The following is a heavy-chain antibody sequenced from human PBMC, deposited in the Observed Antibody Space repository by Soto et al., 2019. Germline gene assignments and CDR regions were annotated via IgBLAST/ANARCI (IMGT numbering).Heavy chain of an antibody. Sequence: GGSLRLSCAASGFTFSSYSMNWVRQAPGKGLEWVSSISSSSSYIYCADSVKGRFTISRDNARNSLYLQMNSLRAEDTAVFYCASSALGGAHGGFGELLGAGVPNWDYYYMDVWGKGTTVTVSS. CDR1: GFTFSSYS. D-gene: IGHD3-10*01. CDR2: ISSSSSYI. V-gene: IGHV3-21*01. J-gene: IGHJ6*03. CDR3: ASSALGGAHGGFGELLGAGVPNWDYYYMDV.